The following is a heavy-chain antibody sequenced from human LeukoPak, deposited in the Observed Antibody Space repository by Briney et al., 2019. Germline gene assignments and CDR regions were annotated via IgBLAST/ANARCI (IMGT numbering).Heavy chain of an antibody. CDR3: ATFSYYDSSGHYYYYYGMDV. Sequence: ASVKVSCKVSGYTLTELSMHWVRQAPGKGLEWMGGFDPEDGETIHAQKFQGRVTMTEDTSTDTAYMELSSLRSEDTAVYYCATFSYYDSSGHYYYYYGMDVWGQGTTVTVSS. V-gene: IGHV1-24*01. D-gene: IGHD3-22*01. CDR1: GYTLTELS. J-gene: IGHJ6*02. CDR2: FDPEDGET.